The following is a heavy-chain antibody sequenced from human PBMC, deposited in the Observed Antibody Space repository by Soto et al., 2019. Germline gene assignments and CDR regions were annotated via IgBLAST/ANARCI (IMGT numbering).Heavy chain of an antibody. Sequence: GASVKVSCKASGYTFTSYGISWVRQAPGQGLEWMGWISAYNGNTNYAQKLQGRVTMTTDTSTSTAYMELRSLRSDDTAVYYCARALHYYDSSGYLVWFDPWGQGTLVTVSS. J-gene: IGHJ5*02. CDR1: GYTFTSYG. CDR3: ARALHYYDSSGYLVWFDP. V-gene: IGHV1-18*01. CDR2: ISAYNGNT. D-gene: IGHD3-22*01.